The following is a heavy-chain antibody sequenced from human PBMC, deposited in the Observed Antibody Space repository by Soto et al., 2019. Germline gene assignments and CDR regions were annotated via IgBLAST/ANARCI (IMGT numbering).Heavy chain of an antibody. CDR3: VKDGDYGDYEGGLGEAYDV. CDR1: GFNFAKYA. Sequence: EVQLVESGGGLVQPGGSLRLSCTASGFNFAKYAMNWVRQAPGSGLEWVSGINWNSGTLDYADSVKGRFTTSRDNARNSLALQMHRLSAHDTALYFSVKDGDYGDYEGGLGEAYDVWGRGAIVTVSS. D-gene: IGHD4-17*01. CDR2: INWNSGTL. V-gene: IGHV3-9*01. J-gene: IGHJ3*01.